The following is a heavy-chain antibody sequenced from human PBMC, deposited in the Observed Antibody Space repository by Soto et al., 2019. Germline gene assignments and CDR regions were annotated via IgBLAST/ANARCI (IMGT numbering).Heavy chain of an antibody. V-gene: IGHV3-30-3*01. Sequence: GGSLRLSCAASGFTFSSYAMHWVRQAPGKGLEWVAVISYDGSNKYYADSVKGRFTISRDNSKNTLYLQMNSLRAEDTAVYYCARDPMVRGVIGFDYWGQGTLVTVSS. D-gene: IGHD3-10*01. CDR2: ISYDGSNK. J-gene: IGHJ4*02. CDR1: GFTFSSYA. CDR3: ARDPMVRGVIGFDY.